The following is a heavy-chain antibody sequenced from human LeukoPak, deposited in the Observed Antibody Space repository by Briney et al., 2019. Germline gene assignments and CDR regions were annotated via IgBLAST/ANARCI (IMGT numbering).Heavy chain of an antibody. CDR2: ISVSGGST. CDR1: GFTFSSYA. V-gene: IGHV3-23*01. J-gene: IGHJ5*02. CDR3: AKGLYYDSSGYYMNWFDP. D-gene: IGHD3-22*01. Sequence: GGSLRLSCAASGFTFSSYAMSWVRQAPGKGLEWVSAISVSGGSTYYADSVKVRFTITRDNSKNTLYLQMTRLLAEDAAGDYGAKGLYYDSSGYYMNWFDPWGQGTLVTVSS.